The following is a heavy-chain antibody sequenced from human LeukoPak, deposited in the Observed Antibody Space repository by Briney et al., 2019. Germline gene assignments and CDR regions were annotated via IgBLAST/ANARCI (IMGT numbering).Heavy chain of an antibody. CDR1: GYTFTGYY. Sequence: AASVKVSCKASGYTFTGYYMHWVRQAPGQGLEWMGWINPNSGGTNYAQKFQGRVTMTRDTSISTAYMELSRLRSDDTAVYYCARSRPDEYDFWSGYEMDYWGQGTLVTVSS. V-gene: IGHV1-2*02. J-gene: IGHJ4*02. D-gene: IGHD3-3*01. CDR3: ARSRPDEYDFWSGYEMDY. CDR2: INPNSGGT.